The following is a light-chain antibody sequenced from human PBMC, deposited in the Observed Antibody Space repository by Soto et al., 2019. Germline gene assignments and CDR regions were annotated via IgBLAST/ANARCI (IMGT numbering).Light chain of an antibody. V-gene: IGLV2-14*01. CDR2: EVT. CDR3: ASYRTANTLVV. CDR1: SRDIGNYNY. J-gene: IGLJ1*01. Sequence: QSVLAQPASVSGSPGQSITISCTGTSRDIGNYNYVSWYQHHPGKAPKLMIYEVTSRPSGASDRFSGSKSGMTASLTISGLQPEDEADYFCASYRTANTLVVFGTGTKVTVL.